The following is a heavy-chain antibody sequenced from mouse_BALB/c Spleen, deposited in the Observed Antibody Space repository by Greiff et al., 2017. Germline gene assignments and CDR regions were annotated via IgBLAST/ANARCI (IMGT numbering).Heavy chain of an antibody. J-gene: IGHJ3*01. CDR1: GYTFTDYA. CDR3: ARDYDYDGAWFAY. D-gene: IGHD2-4*01. V-gene: IGHV1S137*01. CDR2: ISTYYGDA. Sequence: VQRVESGAELVRPGVSVKISCKGSGYTFTDYAMHWVKQSHAKSLEWIGVISTYYGDASYNQKFKGKATMTVDKSSSTAYMELARLTSEDSAIYYCARDYDYDGAWFAYWGQGTLVTVSA.